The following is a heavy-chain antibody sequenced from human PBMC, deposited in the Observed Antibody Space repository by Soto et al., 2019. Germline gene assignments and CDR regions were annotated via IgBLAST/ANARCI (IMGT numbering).Heavy chain of an antibody. CDR3: VRFGSNTICSY. CDR2: IFYSGRT. V-gene: IGHV4-39*01. D-gene: IGHD2-15*01. CDR1: GGSISTSPSY. J-gene: IGHJ4*02. Sequence: SETLSLTCTVSGGSISTSPSYWAWIRQSQGKGLEWIGHIFYSGRTSYSPSLRSRVSISADTSKNQFSLQLGSVTAADAAVYFGVRFGSNTICSYRGKGTRGTFDS.